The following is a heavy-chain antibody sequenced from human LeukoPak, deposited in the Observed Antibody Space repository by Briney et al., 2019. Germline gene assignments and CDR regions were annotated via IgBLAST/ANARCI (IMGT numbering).Heavy chain of an antibody. D-gene: IGHD6-13*01. CDR2: IYSCGST. CDR3: ARMYSTSWCGSSHYYMDV. V-gene: IGHV3-66*01. J-gene: IGHJ6*03. CDR1: GFTVSSNY. Sequence: GGSLRLSCAASGFTVSSNYMSWVRRPPGKGLEWLSVIYSCGSTDYADSVKGRFTISRDNSKNTLYLQMNSLRAEDTAVYYCARMYSTSWCGSSHYYMDVWGKGTTVTVSS.